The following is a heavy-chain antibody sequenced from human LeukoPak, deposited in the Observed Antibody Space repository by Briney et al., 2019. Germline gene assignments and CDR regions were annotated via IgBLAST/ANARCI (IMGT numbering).Heavy chain of an antibody. Sequence: ASVKVSCRASGYTFTSYDINWVRQATGQGLEWMGWMNPNSGNTGYAQKFQGRVTMTRNTSISTAYMELSSLRAEDTAVYYCAKAVVYYDFWSGHKTYYFDYWGQGTLVTVSS. V-gene: IGHV1-8*01. J-gene: IGHJ4*02. CDR1: GYTFTSYD. CDR2: MNPNSGNT. CDR3: AKAVVYYDFWSGHKTYYFDY. D-gene: IGHD3-3*01.